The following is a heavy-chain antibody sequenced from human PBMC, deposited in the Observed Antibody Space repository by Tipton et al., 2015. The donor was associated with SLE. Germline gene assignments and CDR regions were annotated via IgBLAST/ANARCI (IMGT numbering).Heavy chain of an antibody. J-gene: IGHJ4*02. CDR1: GGSISSSNYY. V-gene: IGHV4-39*01. CDR2: IHYTGTT. Sequence: TLSLTCTVSGGSISSSNYYWGWIRQPPGKGLEWIGSIHYTGTTYYNSSLKSRVTISVDTSKNQFSLKLSSVTAADTAVYYCARGPLTYCTSASCLFAYYFDSWDQGTLVTVSS. CDR3: ARGPLTYCTSASCLFAYYFDS. D-gene: IGHD2-2*01.